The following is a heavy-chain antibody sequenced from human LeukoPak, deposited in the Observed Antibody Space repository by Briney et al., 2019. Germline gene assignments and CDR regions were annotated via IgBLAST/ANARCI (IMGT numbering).Heavy chain of an antibody. CDR1: GYTFTSYY. J-gene: IGHJ6*03. CDR2: INPSGGST. D-gene: IGHD5-24*01. Sequence: ASVKVSCKASGYTFTSYYTHWVRQAPGQGLEWMGIINPSGGSTSYAQKFQGRVTMTRDTSISTAYMELSRLRSDDTAVYYCARGVGRDGYKPYYYYYMDVWGKGTTVTVSS. V-gene: IGHV1-46*01. CDR3: ARGVGRDGYKPYYYYYMDV.